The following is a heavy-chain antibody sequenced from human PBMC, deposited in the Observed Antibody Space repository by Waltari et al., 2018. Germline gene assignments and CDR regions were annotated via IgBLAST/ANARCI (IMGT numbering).Heavy chain of an antibody. J-gene: IGHJ4*02. V-gene: IGHV4-61*02. CDR1: GGSISSGRYY. CDR3: ARDVDTAMGPFDY. Sequence: QVQLQESGPGLVKPSQTLSLTCTVPGGSISSGRYYWSWIRQPAGKGLEWIGRIYTSGSTNYNPSLKSRVTISVDTSKNQFSLKLSSVTAADTAVYYCARDVDTAMGPFDYWGQGTLVTVSS. D-gene: IGHD5-18*01. CDR2: IYTSGST.